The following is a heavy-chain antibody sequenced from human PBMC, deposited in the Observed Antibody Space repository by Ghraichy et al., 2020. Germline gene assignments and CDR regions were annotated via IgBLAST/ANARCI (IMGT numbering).Heavy chain of an antibody. Sequence: GGSLRLSCAASGFTFSSYSMNWVRQAPGKGLEWVSSISSSSSYIYYADSVKGRFTISRDNAKNSLYLQMNSLRAEDTAVYYCARDHSGSYSGGDFDYWGQGTLVTVSS. V-gene: IGHV3-21*01. J-gene: IGHJ4*02. CDR3: ARDHSGSYSGGDFDY. CDR1: GFTFSSYS. D-gene: IGHD1-26*01. CDR2: ISSSSSYI.